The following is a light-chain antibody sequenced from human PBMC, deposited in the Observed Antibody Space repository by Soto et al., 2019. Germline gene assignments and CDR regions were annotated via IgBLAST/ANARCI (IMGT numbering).Light chain of an antibody. J-gene: IGLJ2*01. CDR2: EVT. Sequence: QSALTQPPSVSGSPGQSVTISCTGTSSDVGSYNRVSWYQQPPGTAPKLMIYEVTNRPSGVPDRFSGTKSGNTASLTISGLQAEDEADYYCISYTTDTPLVFGGGTKLTVL. CDR1: SSDVGSYNR. V-gene: IGLV2-18*02. CDR3: ISYTTDTPLV.